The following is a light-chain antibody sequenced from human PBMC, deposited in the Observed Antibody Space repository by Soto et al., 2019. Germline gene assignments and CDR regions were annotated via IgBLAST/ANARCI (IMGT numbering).Light chain of an antibody. V-gene: IGKV1-5*03. Sequence: DIPMTQSPSTLSASVGDRVTITCRASQSISSWLAWYQQEPGKAPKLLIYKASSLESGVPSRFSGSGSGTEFTLTISSLQPDDFATYYCQQYNSFPTFGQGTKVEIK. CDR2: KAS. CDR1: QSISSW. CDR3: QQYNSFPT. J-gene: IGKJ1*01.